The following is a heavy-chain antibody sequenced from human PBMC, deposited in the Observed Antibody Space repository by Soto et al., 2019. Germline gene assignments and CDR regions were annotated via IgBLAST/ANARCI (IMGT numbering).Heavy chain of an antibody. V-gene: IGHV3-33*01. CDR1: GFTFSSYG. CDR2: IRYDGSNK. Sequence: LRLSCVTSGFTFSSYGMHWVRQAPGKGLEWLAIIRYDGSNKYYGDSVKGRFTISRDNSNNTLYLEMNNLRAEDTAVYYCARDRTFYGSGSKGMDFWGQGTTVTVSS. J-gene: IGHJ6*02. CDR3: ARDRTFYGSGSKGMDF. D-gene: IGHD3-10*01.